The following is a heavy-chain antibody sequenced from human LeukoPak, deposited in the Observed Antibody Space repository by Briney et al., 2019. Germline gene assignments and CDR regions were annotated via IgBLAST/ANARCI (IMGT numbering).Heavy chain of an antibody. D-gene: IGHD6-19*01. J-gene: IGHJ4*01. CDR3: ARGREVAGTVGY. V-gene: IGHV1-2*02. CDR2: INTISGGT. CDR1: GYTFTAYY. Sequence: ASVNVSCKASGYTFTAYYIHWVRQAPGQGLEWIGWINTISGGTNHAQKFQGRVTMTRDTSISTAYMELSRLTSDDTAVYYCARGREVAGTVGYWGHGTLVTVSS.